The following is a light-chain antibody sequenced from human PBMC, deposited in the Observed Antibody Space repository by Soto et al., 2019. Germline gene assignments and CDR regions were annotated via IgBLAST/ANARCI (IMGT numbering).Light chain of an antibody. Sequence: QSALTQPASVSGSPGQSITISCTGPSSDVGSYNLVSWYQQHPGEAPKVMIYEGSKRPSGVSNRFSGSKSGNTASLTISGLQAEDEADYYCSSYTSSSTLGVFGGGTKVTVL. V-gene: IGLV2-14*02. J-gene: IGLJ2*01. CDR3: SSYTSSSTLGV. CDR1: SSDVGSYNL. CDR2: EGS.